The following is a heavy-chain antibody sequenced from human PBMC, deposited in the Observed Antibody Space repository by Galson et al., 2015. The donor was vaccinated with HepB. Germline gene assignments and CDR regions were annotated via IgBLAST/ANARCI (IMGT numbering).Heavy chain of an antibody. CDR3: ARGRMDGSVVDAFDL. D-gene: IGHD2-15*01. J-gene: IGHJ3*01. CDR1: GFNLRSYD. Sequence: SLRLSCAASGFNLRSYDMHWVRQPTGKGLEWVSGVDIDGDPSYLGSVKGRFSISRENAQNSLHLQMSSLRSGDTAVDYCARGRMDGSVVDAFDLWGQGTVVIVSS. CDR2: VDIDGDP. V-gene: IGHV3-13*05.